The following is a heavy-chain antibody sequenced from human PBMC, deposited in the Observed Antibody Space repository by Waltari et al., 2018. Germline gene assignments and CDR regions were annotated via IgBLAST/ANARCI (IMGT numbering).Heavy chain of an antibody. V-gene: IGHV3-23*01. CDR2: ISGSGGST. CDR1: GLTFSSYS. CDR3: AKDLIGIAAAGTPPHYFDY. D-gene: IGHD6-13*01. J-gene: IGHJ4*02. Sequence: DVQLLESGGVLVPPGGSLRLSCAASGLTFSSYSMSWVRQAPGKGREWVSDISGSGGSTYYADSVKGRFTSSSDNSKNTLYRQMNSLRAEDTAVYYCAKDLIGIAAAGTPPHYFDYWGQGTLVTVSS.